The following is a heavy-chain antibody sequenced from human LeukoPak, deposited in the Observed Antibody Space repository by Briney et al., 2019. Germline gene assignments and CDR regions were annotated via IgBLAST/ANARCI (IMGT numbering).Heavy chain of an antibody. CDR1: GYPFNRYW. CDR3: ARNIWFGESADAFDI. CDR2: INPNSGGT. V-gene: IGHV1-2*02. D-gene: IGHD3-10*01. Sequence: AGESLKISCQASGYPFNRYWIVWVRQAPGQGLEWMGWINPNSGGTNYAQKFQGRVTMTRDKSIRTAYMELSRLTSDDTAVYYCARNIWFGESADAFDIWGQGTMVTVSS. J-gene: IGHJ3*02.